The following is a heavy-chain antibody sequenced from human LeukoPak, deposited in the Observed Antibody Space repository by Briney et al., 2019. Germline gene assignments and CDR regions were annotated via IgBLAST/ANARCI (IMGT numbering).Heavy chain of an antibody. CDR1: GYTFTSYG. Sequence: ASVKVSCKASGYTFTSYGISWVRQAPGQGLEWMGWISAYNGNTNYAQKLQGRVTMTTDTSTSTAYMELRSLRSDDTAVYYCARDLSRRVRGVSRNDYWGQGTLVTVS. J-gene: IGHJ4*02. CDR2: ISAYNGNT. D-gene: IGHD3-10*01. CDR3: ARDLSRRVRGVSRNDY. V-gene: IGHV1-18*04.